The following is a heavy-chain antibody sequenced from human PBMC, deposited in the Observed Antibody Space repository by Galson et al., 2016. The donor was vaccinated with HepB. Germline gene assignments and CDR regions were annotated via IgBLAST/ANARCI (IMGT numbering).Heavy chain of an antibody. CDR1: GFSIGGNH. J-gene: IGHJ5*02. D-gene: IGHD1-26*01. CDR2: IQSGGDI. Sequence: SLRLSCAVSGFSIGGNHMHWVRQRPGKGLEWVSVIQSGGDIHYVDSVKGRFSISRDNSKNTVYLQMNNLRAEDTAVYYCARGVGALDPWGQGTLVTVSS. V-gene: IGHV3-53*01. CDR3: ARGVGALDP.